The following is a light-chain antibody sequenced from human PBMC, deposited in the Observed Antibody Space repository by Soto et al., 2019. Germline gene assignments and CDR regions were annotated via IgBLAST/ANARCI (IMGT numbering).Light chain of an antibody. Sequence: QSVLTQPASVSGSPGQSITISCTGTGSDVGGYNYVSWYQQHPGKAPKLMIYDVSYRPSGVSNRFSGSKSGNTASLTISGLQAEDQADYYCSSYTSSGALYVFGTGTKVTVL. CDR1: GSDVGGYNY. CDR2: DVS. CDR3: SSYTSSGALYV. V-gene: IGLV2-14*01. J-gene: IGLJ1*01.